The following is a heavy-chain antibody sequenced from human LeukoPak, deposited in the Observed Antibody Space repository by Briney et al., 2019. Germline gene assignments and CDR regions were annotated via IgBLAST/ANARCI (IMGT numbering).Heavy chain of an antibody. J-gene: IGHJ6*03. V-gene: IGHV3-21*01. CDR2: ITSGDFV. Sequence: GGSLRLSCAVSGFTFSAYSMNWVRQAPGKGLEWVSSITSGDFVYSADSLKGRFTISRDNAKSSLYLQMNSLRAEDTAVYYCARGGFNMVRGVIIPSNSYYYYMDIWGKGTTVTVSS. D-gene: IGHD3-10*01. CDR1: GFTFSAYS. CDR3: ARGGFNMVRGVIIPSNSYYYYMDI.